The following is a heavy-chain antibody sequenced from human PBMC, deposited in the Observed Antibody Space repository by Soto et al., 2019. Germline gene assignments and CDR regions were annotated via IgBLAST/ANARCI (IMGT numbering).Heavy chain of an antibody. D-gene: IGHD3-22*01. J-gene: IGHJ4*02. CDR3: ARGSTDYYDSSGYHNLFDT. CDR1: GGSIGSYY. V-gene: IGHV4-59*01. CDR2: IYYTGSA. Sequence: PSETLSLTCTVSGGSIGSYYWTWIRQPPGKTLEWIGYIYYTGSANYNPSLKSRVTMSVGTSENQFSLKLSSVTAADTAVYFCARGSTDYYDSSGYHNLFDTWGQGTLVTVSS.